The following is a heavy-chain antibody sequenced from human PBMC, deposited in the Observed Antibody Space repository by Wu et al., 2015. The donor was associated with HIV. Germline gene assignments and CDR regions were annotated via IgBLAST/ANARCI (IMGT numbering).Heavy chain of an antibody. CDR2: INPNSGGT. CDR3: ASRIYYDSSGYYKDDAFDI. Sequence: QVQLVQSGAEVKKPGASVKVSCKASGYTFTGYYMHWVRQAPGQGLEWMGWINPNSGGTNYAQKFQGRVTMTRDTSISTAYMELSRLRSDDTAVYYCASRIYYDSSGYYKDDAFDIWGQGDNGHRLF. V-gene: IGHV1-2*02. D-gene: IGHD3-22*01. CDR1: GYTFTGYY. J-gene: IGHJ3*02.